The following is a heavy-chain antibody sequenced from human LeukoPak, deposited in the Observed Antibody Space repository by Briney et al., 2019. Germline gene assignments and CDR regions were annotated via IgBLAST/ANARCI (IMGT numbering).Heavy chain of an antibody. V-gene: IGHV1-2*02. CDR1: GYTFTGYY. Sequence: ASVKVSCQASGYTFTGYYMHWARRAPGQGLEWMGWINPNSGGTNYAQKFQGRVTMTRDTSISTAYMELSRLRSDDTAVYYCARGDVDTAMGNDYWGQGTLVTVSS. D-gene: IGHD5-18*01. J-gene: IGHJ4*02. CDR3: ARGDVDTAMGNDY. CDR2: INPNSGGT.